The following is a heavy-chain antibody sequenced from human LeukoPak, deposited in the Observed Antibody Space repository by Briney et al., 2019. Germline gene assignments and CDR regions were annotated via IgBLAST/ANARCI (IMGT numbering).Heavy chain of an antibody. J-gene: IGHJ4*02. CDR2: ISSTSNTI. V-gene: IGHV3-11*04. D-gene: IGHD6-19*01. CDR3: ARDTSGWYRGGLDY. CDR1: GFTFSDYY. Sequence: GGALRLSCAASGFTFSDYYMSWIRQAPGKGLEWVSYISSTSNTIYYANSVKGRFTISRDNAKNSLYLQMNSLRAEDTAVYYCARDTSGWYRGGLDYWGQGTLVTVSS.